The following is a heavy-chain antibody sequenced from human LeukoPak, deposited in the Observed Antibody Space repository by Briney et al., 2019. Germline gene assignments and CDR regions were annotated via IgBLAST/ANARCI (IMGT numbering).Heavy chain of an antibody. J-gene: IGHJ5*02. V-gene: IGHV3-7*01. CDR3: ARGIAAAGDWFDP. CDR2: IKQDGSEK. CDR1: GFIFSSYA. Sequence: PGGSLRLSCAASGFIFSSYAISWVRQAPGKGLEWVANIKQDGSEKYYVDSVKGRFTISRDNAKNSLYLQMNSLRAEDTAVYYCARGIAAAGDWFDPWGQGTLVTVSS. D-gene: IGHD6-13*01.